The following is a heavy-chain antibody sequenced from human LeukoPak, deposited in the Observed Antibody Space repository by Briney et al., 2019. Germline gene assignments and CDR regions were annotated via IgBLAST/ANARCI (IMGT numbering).Heavy chain of an antibody. CDR3: ARAPSWGFLEWPYQGPFGY. J-gene: IGHJ4*02. CDR2: INAGNGNT. D-gene: IGHD3-3*01. CDR1: GYTFTSYA. Sequence: ASVKVSCKASGYTFTSYAMHWVRQAPGQRLEWMGWINAGNGNTKYSQKFQGRVTITRDTSASTAYMELSSLRSEDTAVYYCARAPSWGFLEWPYQGPFGYWGQGTLVTVSS. V-gene: IGHV1-3*01.